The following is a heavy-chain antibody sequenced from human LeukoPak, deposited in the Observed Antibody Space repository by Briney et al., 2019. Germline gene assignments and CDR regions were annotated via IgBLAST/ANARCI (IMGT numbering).Heavy chain of an antibody. Sequence: SETLSLTCAVYGGSFSGYYWSWIRQPPGKGLEWIGEINHSGSTNYNPSLKSRVTISVDTSKNQFSLKLSSVTAADTAVYYCARASITMVRGFDYWGQGTLVTVSS. CDR2: INHSGST. V-gene: IGHV4-34*01. J-gene: IGHJ4*02. D-gene: IGHD3-10*01. CDR1: GGSFSGYY. CDR3: ARASITMVRGFDY.